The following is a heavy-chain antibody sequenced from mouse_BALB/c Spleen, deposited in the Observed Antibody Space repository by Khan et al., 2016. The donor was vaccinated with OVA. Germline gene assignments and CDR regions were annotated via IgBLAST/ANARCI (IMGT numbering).Heavy chain of an antibody. V-gene: IGHV1-4*01. Sequence: QVQLQQSGAELARPGASVKMSCKASGYTFTSYTIHWIKQRPGQGLEWIGFINPSSAYTNYNQKFKDKATLTADKSSTTAHMQLSSLTSDDSAVYYCARDGAYYRNDGWFAYWGQGTLVTVSA. D-gene: IGHD2-14*01. CDR1: GYTFTSYT. CDR2: INPSSAYT. CDR3: ARDGAYYRNDGWFAY. J-gene: IGHJ3*01.